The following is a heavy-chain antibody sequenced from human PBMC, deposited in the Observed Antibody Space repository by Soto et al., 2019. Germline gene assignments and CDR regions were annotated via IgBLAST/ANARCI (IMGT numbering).Heavy chain of an antibody. D-gene: IGHD6-13*01. CDR2: IYYSGNT. CDR1: GGSISSSSSY. CDR3: ARLGTRTVAAGTSGGFDS. Sequence: QLQLQESGPGLVKPSETLSLTCTVSGGSISSSSSYWGWIRKPPGKGLEWIGSIYYSGNTYYNPSLKSRVTISVDTSNNQFSLKLTSVTAADTAVYYCARLGTRTVAAGTSGGFDSWGQGTLVTVSS. V-gene: IGHV4-39*01. J-gene: IGHJ5*01.